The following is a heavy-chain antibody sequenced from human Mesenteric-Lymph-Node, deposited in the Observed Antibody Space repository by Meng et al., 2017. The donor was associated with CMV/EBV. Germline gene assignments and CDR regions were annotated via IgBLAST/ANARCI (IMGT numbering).Heavy chain of an antibody. D-gene: IGHD4-17*01. V-gene: IGHV1-8*03. J-gene: IGHJ4*02. CDR2: VNPNSGNT. CDR3: ARSDYGDYDY. Sequence: ASVKVSCKASGGAFNSYAINWVRQAPGQGLEWMGWVNPNSGNTGYAQKFQGRVTITRSTSITTAYMELSSLRSEDTAVYYCARSDYGDYDYWGQGTLVTVSS. CDR1: GGAFNSYA.